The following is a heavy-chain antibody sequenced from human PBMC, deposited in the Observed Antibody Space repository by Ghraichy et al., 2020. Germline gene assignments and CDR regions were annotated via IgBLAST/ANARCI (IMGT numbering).Heavy chain of an antibody. J-gene: IGHJ6*02. CDR2: IYYSGST. D-gene: IGHD3-3*01. CDR3: ARPSYYDFWSGSYYGMDV. Sequence: SETLSLTCTVSGGSISSSSYYWGWIRQPPGKGLEWIGSIYYSGSTYYNPSLKSRVTISVDTSKNQFSLKLSSVTAADTAVYYCARPSYYDFWSGSYYGMDVWGQGTTVTVSS. CDR1: GGSISSSSYY. V-gene: IGHV4-39*01.